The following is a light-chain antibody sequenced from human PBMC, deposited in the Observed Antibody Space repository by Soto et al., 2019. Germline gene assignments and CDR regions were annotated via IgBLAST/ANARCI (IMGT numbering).Light chain of an antibody. V-gene: IGKV3-20*01. CDR1: QSVSSY. Sequence: EIVLTHSPATLSLSPGARAPLSCRASQSVSSYLAWFQQKPGQAPRLLIYGASTRTTGIPDRFSGSGSGTDFTLTIGRLEPGDFAVYYCLHYGGSPLTFGQGTRLENK. J-gene: IGKJ5*01. CDR3: LHYGGSPLT. CDR2: GAS.